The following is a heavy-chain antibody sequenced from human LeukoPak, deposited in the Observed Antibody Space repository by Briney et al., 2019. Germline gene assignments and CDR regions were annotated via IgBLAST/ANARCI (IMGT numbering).Heavy chain of an antibody. J-gene: IGHJ4*02. CDR1: GGSISSSSYY. Sequence: SETLSLTCTVSGGSISSSSYYWAWIRQPPGKGLEWIGSIYYSGSTYHNPPLKSRVTISVDTSKNQFSLKLSSVTAADTAVYYCARLVSTASYYFDYWGQGTLVTVSS. CDR3: ARLVSTASYYFDY. D-gene: IGHD3-22*01. CDR2: IYYSGST. V-gene: IGHV4-39*01.